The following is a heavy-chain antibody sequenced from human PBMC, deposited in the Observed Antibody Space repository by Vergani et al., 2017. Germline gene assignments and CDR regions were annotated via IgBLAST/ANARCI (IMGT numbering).Heavy chain of an antibody. V-gene: IGHV3-21*01. CDR2: ISSSSSYI. CDR3: ARDLGQQLVDAFDI. D-gene: IGHD6-13*01. Sequence: VQLVESGGGVVQPGRSLRLSCAASGFTFSDYYMNWVRQAPGKGLEWVSSISSSSSYIYYADSVKGRFTISRDNAKNSLYLQMNSLRAEDTAVYYCARDLGQQLVDAFDIWGQGTMVTVSS. CDR1: GFTFSDYY. J-gene: IGHJ3*02.